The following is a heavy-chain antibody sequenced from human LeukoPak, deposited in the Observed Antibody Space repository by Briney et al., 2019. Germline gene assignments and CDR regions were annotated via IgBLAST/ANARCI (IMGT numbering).Heavy chain of an antibody. V-gene: IGHV3-23*01. CDR3: ARVGSGSFHDAFDI. CDR2: ISGSGGST. J-gene: IGHJ3*02. Sequence: AGGSLRLSCAASGFTFSRYAMNWVRQAPGKGLGWVSAISGSGGSTYYADSVKGRFTISRDNSKNTLYLQMNSLRAEDTAVYYCARVGSGSFHDAFDIWGQGTMVTVSS. D-gene: IGHD1-26*01. CDR1: GFTFSRYA.